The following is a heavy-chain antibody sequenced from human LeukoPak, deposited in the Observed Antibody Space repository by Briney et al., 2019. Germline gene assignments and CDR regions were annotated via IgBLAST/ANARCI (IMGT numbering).Heavy chain of an antibody. D-gene: IGHD2-2*03. CDR1: GFTFSSYS. V-gene: IGHV3-21*01. CDR3: ARLKCGYCSSTSCKGECYYGMDV. CDR2: ISSSSSYI. Sequence: GGSLGLSCAASGFTFSSYSMNWVRQAPGKGLEWVSSISSSSSYIYYADSVKGRFTISRDNAKNSLYLQMNSLRAEDTAVYYCARLKCGYCSSTSCKGECYYGMDVWGQGTTVTVSS. J-gene: IGHJ6*02.